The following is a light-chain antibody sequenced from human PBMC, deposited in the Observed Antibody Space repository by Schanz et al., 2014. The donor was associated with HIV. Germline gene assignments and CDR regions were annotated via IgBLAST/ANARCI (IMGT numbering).Light chain of an antibody. J-gene: IGKJ4*01. Sequence: DIQMTQSPSTLSASVGDRITITCRASQGISSYLAWYQQKPGKAPKLLIYAASSLQSGVPSRFSGSGSGTDFTLTISSLQPEDFATYYCQQSYSTLFTFGGGTKVEIK. V-gene: IGKV1-39*01. CDR2: AAS. CDR3: QQSYSTLFT. CDR1: QGISSY.